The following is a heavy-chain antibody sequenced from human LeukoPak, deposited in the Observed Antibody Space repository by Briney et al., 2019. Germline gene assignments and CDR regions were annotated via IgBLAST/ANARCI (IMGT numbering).Heavy chain of an antibody. D-gene: IGHD3-22*01. V-gene: IGHV1-46*01. CDR2: INPSGGST. Sequence: ASVKVSCKASGYTFTSYYMHWVRQAPGQGLEWMGVINPSGGSTSYAQKFQGRVTMTRDTSTSTVYMELSSLRSEDTAVYYCARYYYDSSGYYRFDYWGQGTLVTVSS. CDR3: ARYYYDSSGYYRFDY. J-gene: IGHJ4*02. CDR1: GYTFTSYY.